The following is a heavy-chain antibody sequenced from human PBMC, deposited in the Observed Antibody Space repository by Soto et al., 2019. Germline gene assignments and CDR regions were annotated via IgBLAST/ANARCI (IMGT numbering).Heavy chain of an antibody. J-gene: IGHJ4*02. CDR2: ISAYNGNT. Sequence: QVQLVQSGAEVKKPGASVKVSCKTSGYTFTSYGTSWVRQAPGQGLEWMGWISAYNGNTNYAQKLQGRVTMSTDTSTSTAYMELRILRSDDTAVYYCASRVNDAVAGTIVYWGQGPLVTFSS. V-gene: IGHV1-18*01. CDR3: ASRVNDAVAGTIVY. D-gene: IGHD6-19*01. CDR1: GYTFTSYG.